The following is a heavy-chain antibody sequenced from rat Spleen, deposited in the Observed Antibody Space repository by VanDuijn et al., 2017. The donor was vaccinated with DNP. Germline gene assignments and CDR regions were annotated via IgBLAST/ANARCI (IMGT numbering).Heavy chain of an antibody. V-gene: IGHV5S13*01. CDR3: ARHRTIMPYYYAMDA. D-gene: IGHD1-12*01. Sequence: EVQLVESGGGLVQPGRSLKLSCAASGFTFSNYYMAWVRQAPTKGLEWVASISTGGGNTYYRDSVKGRFTISRDNAKNTQYLQMDSLRSEDTATYYCARHRTIMPYYYAMDAWGQGTLVTVSS. CDR1: GFTFSNYY. J-gene: IGHJ3*01. CDR2: ISTGGGNT.